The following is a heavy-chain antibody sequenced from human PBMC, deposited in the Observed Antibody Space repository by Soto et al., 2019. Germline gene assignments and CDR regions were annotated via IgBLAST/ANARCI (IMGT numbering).Heavy chain of an antibody. V-gene: IGHV3-74*01. D-gene: IGHD5-12*01. J-gene: IGHJ4*02. CDR1: GFTFSGYW. Sequence: EAQLVESGGGLVQPGGSLRLSCAASGFTFSGYWMHWVRQAPERGLVWVSRINGDGTTTHYADSVKGRFTISRDNAKNTLYLKMHSLRAEDTAVYSCVRSREGYNLVADYWGQGTLVTVSS. CDR2: INGDGTTT. CDR3: VRSREGYNLVADY.